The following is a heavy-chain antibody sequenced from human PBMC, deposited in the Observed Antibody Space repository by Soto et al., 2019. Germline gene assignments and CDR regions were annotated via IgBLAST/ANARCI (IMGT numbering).Heavy chain of an antibody. CDR2: INPNGGGP. J-gene: IGHJ4*02. Sequence: VSLKVPCPTSGGAFTDYYLQWVRHAPGEGLEWMGWINPNGGGPIAAQKCQARVTMTRDTSISTAYLELSRLRSDDTAVYYCARGGTTSLDYWGQGTQVTVSS. CDR3: ARGGTTSLDY. D-gene: IGHD1-1*01. V-gene: IGHV1-2*02. CDR1: GGAFTDYY.